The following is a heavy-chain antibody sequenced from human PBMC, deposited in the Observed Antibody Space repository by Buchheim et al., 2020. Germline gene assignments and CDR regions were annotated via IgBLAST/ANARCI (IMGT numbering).Heavy chain of an antibody. V-gene: IGHV3-48*01. Sequence: EVQLVESGGGLVQPGGSLRLSCAASGFTFSSYSMNWVRQAPGKGLEWVSYISSSSSTIYYADSVKGRFTISSDNAKNSLSLQMNSLRAEDTAVYYCARVVRYYYDSSGYAGRDYWGQGTL. CDR2: ISSSSSTI. CDR1: GFTFSSYS. CDR3: ARVVRYYYDSSGYAGRDY. J-gene: IGHJ4*02. D-gene: IGHD3-22*01.